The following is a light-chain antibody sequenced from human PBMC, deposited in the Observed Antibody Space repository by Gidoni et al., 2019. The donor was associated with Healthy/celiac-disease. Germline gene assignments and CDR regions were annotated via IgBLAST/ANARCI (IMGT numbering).Light chain of an antibody. J-gene: IGKJ2*01. CDR1: QRHVYSDGNAY. CDR2: KVS. CDR3: MQGTHWPPYT. V-gene: IGKV2-30*01. Sequence: DVVLTQSPLTLRVTLGQPASISCRSSQRHVYSDGNAYMNWFQQSPGQSPRRLIYKVSNRDSGVPDRFSGSGSGTDFTLKVSRVEAEDVGVYYCMQGTHWPPYTFDQGTKLEIK.